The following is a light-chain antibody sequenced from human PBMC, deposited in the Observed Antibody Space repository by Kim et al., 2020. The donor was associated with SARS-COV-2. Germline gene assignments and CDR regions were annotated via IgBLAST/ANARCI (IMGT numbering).Light chain of an antibody. J-gene: IGKJ4*01. CDR3: QQHNGY. CDR2: AVS. CDR1: QSITSG. Sequence: TLSASVGDTVTITCRASQSITSGLAWYQQKPGKAPKLLIYAVSSLDSGVPSRFSGSGSGTQFSLTISSLQPDDFATYSCQQHNGYFGGGTKVDIK. V-gene: IGKV1-5*01.